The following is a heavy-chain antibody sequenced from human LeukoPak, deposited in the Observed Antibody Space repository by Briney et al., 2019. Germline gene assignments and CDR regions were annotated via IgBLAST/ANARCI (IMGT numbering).Heavy chain of an antibody. CDR1: GFAFSDYW. CDR2: IKREGNEK. Sequence: GGSLRLSCATFGFAFSDYWMTWVRQVPGKGLEGVANIKREGNEKYYVDSVKGRFTISRDNAKNSVDLQMDSLRVEDTAVYYCARVGTWELQRVFDFWGQGTLVTVSS. J-gene: IGHJ4*02. CDR3: ARVGTWELQRVFDF. V-gene: IGHV3-7*01. D-gene: IGHD1-26*01.